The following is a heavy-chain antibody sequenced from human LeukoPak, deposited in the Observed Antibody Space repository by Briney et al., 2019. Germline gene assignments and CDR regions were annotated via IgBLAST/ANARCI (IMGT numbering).Heavy chain of an antibody. Sequence: PSETLSLTCTVSGGSISSYYWSWIRQPPGKGLEWIGYIYYSGSTNYNPSLKSRVTMSVDTSKNQFSLKLSSVTAADTAVYYCARQYSSSWYFDYWGQGTLVTVSS. CDR2: IYYSGST. CDR1: GGSISSYY. V-gene: IGHV4-59*08. J-gene: IGHJ4*02. D-gene: IGHD6-13*01. CDR3: ARQYSSSWYFDY.